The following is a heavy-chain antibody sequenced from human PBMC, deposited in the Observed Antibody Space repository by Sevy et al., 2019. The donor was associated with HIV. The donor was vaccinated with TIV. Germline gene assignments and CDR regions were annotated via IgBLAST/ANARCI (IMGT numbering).Heavy chain of an antibody. CDR1: GGSISSYY. J-gene: IGHJ3*01. CDR3: AREPGDGYDWDAFDV. D-gene: IGHD5-12*01. V-gene: IGHV4-59*13. CDR2: IYYSGST. Sequence: SETLSLTCAVSGGSISSYYWSWIRQPPGKGLEWIGFIYYSGSTSYNSSLKSRVTISLDSSKNQISLRLSSVTAADTAKYYCAREPGDGYDWDAFDVWGQGTMVTVSS.